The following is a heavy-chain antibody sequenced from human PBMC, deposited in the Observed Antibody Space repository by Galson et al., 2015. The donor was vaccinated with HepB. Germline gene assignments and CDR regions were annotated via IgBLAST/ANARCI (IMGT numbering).Heavy chain of an antibody. V-gene: IGHV4-34*01. Sequence: ETLSLTCAVYGGSFSGYYWSWIRQPPGKGLEWIGDINHSGSTNYNPSLKSRVTISVDMSKNQFSLKLSSVTAADTAVYFCARGLYSYGNYYYYYMDVWGKGTTVTVSS. J-gene: IGHJ6*03. CDR3: ARGLYSYGNYYYYYMDV. CDR1: GGSFSGYY. D-gene: IGHD5-18*01. CDR2: INHSGST.